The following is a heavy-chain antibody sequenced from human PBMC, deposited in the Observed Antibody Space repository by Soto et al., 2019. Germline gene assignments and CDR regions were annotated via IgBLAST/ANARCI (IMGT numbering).Heavy chain of an antibody. CDR1: GYSFTTYW. CDR2: IYPDDSDT. V-gene: IGHV5-51*01. CDR3: AASIFYYGMDV. Sequence: GGSLKISCKAFGYSFTTYWIGWVRQMPGRGLEWMGIIYPDDSDTRYNPSFQGQVTISADKSITTTYLQWSSLKASDTAIYYCAASIFYYGMDVWGQGTTVTVSS. J-gene: IGHJ6*02.